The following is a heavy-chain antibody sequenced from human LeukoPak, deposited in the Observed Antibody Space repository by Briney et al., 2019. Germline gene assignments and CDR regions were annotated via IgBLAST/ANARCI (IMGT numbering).Heavy chain of an antibody. D-gene: IGHD1-26*01. CDR3: AKDRGLYSGVFAFDM. Sequence: PGGSLRLSCVASGFTFIDYTMTWVRQGPGKGLEWVSSISSRNGNTFYSDSVKGRFTISRDDSKNTLYLQMNTLRAEGTATYFCAKDRGLYSGVFAFDMWGQGTLVTVSS. J-gene: IGHJ3*02. CDR1: GFTFIDYT. V-gene: IGHV3-23*01. CDR2: ISSRNGNT.